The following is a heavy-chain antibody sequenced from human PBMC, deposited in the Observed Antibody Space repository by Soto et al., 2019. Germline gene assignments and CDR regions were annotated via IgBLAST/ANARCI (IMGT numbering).Heavy chain of an antibody. Sequence: PSETLSLTCTVSGGSISSGGYYWSWIRQHPGKGLEWIGYIYYSGSTYYNPSLESRVTISVDTSKNQFSLKLSSVTAADTAVYYCARVGVAARGASWFDPWGQGTLVTVS. CDR2: IYYSGST. J-gene: IGHJ5*02. V-gene: IGHV4-31*03. CDR3: ARVGVAARGASWFDP. CDR1: GGSISSGGYY. D-gene: IGHD6-6*01.